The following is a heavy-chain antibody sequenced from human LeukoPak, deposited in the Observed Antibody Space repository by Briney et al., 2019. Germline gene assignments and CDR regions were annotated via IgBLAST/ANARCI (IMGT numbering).Heavy chain of an antibody. V-gene: IGHV1-69*13. CDR1: GGTFSSYA. CDR3: ARDGGTMVRGVTSSPGRYYYYYMDV. Sequence: SVKVSCKASGGTFSSYAISWVRQAPGQGLEWMGGIIPIFGTANYAQKFQGRVTITADESTSTAYMELSSLRCEDTAVYYCARDGGTMVRGVTSSPGRYYYYYMDVWGKGTTVTVSS. D-gene: IGHD3-10*01. CDR2: IIPIFGTA. J-gene: IGHJ6*03.